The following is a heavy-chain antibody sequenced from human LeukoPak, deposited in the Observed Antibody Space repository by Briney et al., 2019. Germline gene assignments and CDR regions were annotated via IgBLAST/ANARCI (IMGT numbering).Heavy chain of an antibody. CDR2: INPDNGNA. Sequence: GASVKVSCKASGYPFVSYVIHWVRQAPGQRLEWMGWINPDNGNAEYSQKFQGRVTITRDPSATTAYMELSSLRSEDMALYYCAKDRGGTGDFDYWGQGTLVTVSS. CDR1: GYPFVSYV. CDR3: AKDRGGTGDFDY. D-gene: IGHD3-10*01. V-gene: IGHV1-3*01. J-gene: IGHJ4*02.